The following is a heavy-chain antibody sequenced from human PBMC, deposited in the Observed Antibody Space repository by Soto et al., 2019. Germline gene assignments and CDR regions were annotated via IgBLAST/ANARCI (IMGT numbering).Heavy chain of an antibody. CDR1: GGTFSSYA. CDR2: IIPIFGTA. D-gene: IGHD3-22*01. V-gene: IGHV1-69*13. Sequence: SVKVSCKASGGTFSSYAISWVRQAPGQGLEWMGGIIPIFGTANYAQKFQGRVTITADESTSTAYMELSSLRSEDTAVYYCASQYYYDSSGYYHYYFDYWGQGTLVTVSS. CDR3: ASQYYYDSSGYYHYYFDY. J-gene: IGHJ4*02.